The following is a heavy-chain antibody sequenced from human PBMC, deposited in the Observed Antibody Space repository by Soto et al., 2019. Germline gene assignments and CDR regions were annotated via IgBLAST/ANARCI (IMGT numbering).Heavy chain of an antibody. D-gene: IGHD2-21*01. CDR1: GGPFSGVY. CDR3: ARDAFCGSGTCRVGHWFDP. J-gene: IGHJ5*02. CDR2: VNHRGSA. Sequence: TSETLSLTCAVSGGPFSGVYWSWIRQPPGKGLEWIGGVNHRGSANYNPSLESRVTMSVDTSKNQLSLKLTSVTAADSAVYYCARDAFCGSGTCRVGHWFDPWGQGTLVTVSS. V-gene: IGHV4-34*01.